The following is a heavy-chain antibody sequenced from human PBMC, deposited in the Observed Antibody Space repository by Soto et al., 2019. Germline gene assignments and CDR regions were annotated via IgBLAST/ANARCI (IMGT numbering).Heavy chain of an antibody. V-gene: IGHV4-4*02. CDR1: GGSINTDYW. D-gene: IGHD3-16*02. Sequence: QVQLQESGPGLVKPSGTLSLTCGVSGGSINTDYWWSWVRQAPGKALEWIGEVHHSGTTNYIQSLKTRITMSVDKSGNQVSLDLTSVAAADTAVYFCARGFSYRWVYWGQGTLVTVSS. CDR2: VHHSGTT. CDR3: ARGFSYRWVY. J-gene: IGHJ4*02.